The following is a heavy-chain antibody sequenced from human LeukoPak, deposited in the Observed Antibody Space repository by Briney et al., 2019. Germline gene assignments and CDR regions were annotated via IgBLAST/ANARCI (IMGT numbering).Heavy chain of an antibody. J-gene: IGHJ4*02. D-gene: IGHD4-17*01. CDR2: IYYSGST. Sequence: SETLSLTCTVSGGSISSGGYYWSWIRQHPGKGLEWIGYIYYSGSTYYNPSLKSRVTISVDTSKNQFSLKLSSVTAADTAVYYCASGYGDYANYFDYWGQGTLVTVSS. CDR3: ASGYGDYANYFDY. CDR1: GGSISSGGYY. V-gene: IGHV4-31*03.